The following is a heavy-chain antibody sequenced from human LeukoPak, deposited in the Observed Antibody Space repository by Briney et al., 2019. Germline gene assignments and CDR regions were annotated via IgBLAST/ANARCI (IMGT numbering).Heavy chain of an antibody. D-gene: IGHD1-26*01. CDR1: GFTISDYY. Sequence: PGGSLRLSCAASGFTISDYYMSWIRQAPGKGLEWVSYISSRGSTIYYADSVKGRFTISRDNAKNSLYLQVNSLRAEDTAVYYCASGWDLLFDYWGQGTLVTVSS. CDR3: ASGWDLLFDY. J-gene: IGHJ4*02. V-gene: IGHV3-11*04. CDR2: ISSRGSTI.